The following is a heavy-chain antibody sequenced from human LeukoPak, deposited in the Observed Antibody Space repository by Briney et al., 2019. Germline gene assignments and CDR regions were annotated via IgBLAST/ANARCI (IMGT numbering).Heavy chain of an antibody. Sequence: ASVKVSCKASGGTFSSYAISWVRQAPGQGLEWMGGIIPIFGTANCAQKFQGRVTITADESTSTAYMELSSLRSEDTAVYYCARDGPNSWYRYDIWGQGTMVTVSS. CDR1: GGTFSSYA. J-gene: IGHJ3*02. V-gene: IGHV1-69*13. CDR3: ARDGPNSWYRYDI. CDR2: IIPIFGTA. D-gene: IGHD6-13*01.